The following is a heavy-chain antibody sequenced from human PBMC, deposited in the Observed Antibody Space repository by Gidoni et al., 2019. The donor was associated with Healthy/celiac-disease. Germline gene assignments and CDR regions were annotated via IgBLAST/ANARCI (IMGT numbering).Heavy chain of an antibody. V-gene: IGHV1-69*04. CDR3: AVGGYDGSGLYYGMDV. Sequence: QVQLVQSGAEVKKPGSSVKVSCKASGGTFRNYAISWVRQAPGQGLEWMGRIIPILGIANYAQKFQGRVTITADKSTSTAYMELSSLRSEDTAVYYCAVGGYDGSGLYYGMDVWGQGTTVTVSS. CDR2: IIPILGIA. D-gene: IGHD3-10*01. J-gene: IGHJ6*02. CDR1: GGTFRNYA.